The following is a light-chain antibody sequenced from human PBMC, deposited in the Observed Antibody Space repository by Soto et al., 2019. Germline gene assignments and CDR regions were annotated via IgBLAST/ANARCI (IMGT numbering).Light chain of an antibody. J-gene: IGKJ1*01. CDR1: QSISSW. Sequence: DIQMTQSPSTLSASVGDRVTITCRASQSISSWLAWYQQKPGKAPKLLIYDASSLESGVPSRFSGSGSGTEFTLTISGLQPDDFATYYCQQSYSTPWTFGQGTKVDIK. CDR2: DAS. CDR3: QQSYSTPWT. V-gene: IGKV1-5*01.